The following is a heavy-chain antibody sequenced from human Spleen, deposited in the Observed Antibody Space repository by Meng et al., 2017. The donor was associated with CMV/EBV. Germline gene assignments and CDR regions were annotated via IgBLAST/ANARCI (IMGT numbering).Heavy chain of an antibody. Sequence: GESLKISCAASGFTFSSYSMNWVRQAPGKGLKWVSSISSSSSYIYYADSVKGRFTISRNNANNSLYLQMNSLRAEVTAVYYCARVGYYGYGSYYGYWGQGTLVTVS. D-gene: IGHD3-10*01. CDR1: GFTFSSYS. CDR3: ARVGYYGYGSYYGY. V-gene: IGHV3-21*01. CDR2: ISSSSSYI. J-gene: IGHJ4*02.